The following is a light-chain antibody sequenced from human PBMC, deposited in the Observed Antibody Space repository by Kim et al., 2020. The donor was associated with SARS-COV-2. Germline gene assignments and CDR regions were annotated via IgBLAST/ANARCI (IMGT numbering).Light chain of an antibody. CDR3: LQFHSFPWT. Sequence: ASVRDRVTLTCRASQSIRNELGWYQQKPGTTPKRLIYSASSLQSGVPSRFSGSGSGSEFTLTISSLQPEDFATYYCLQFHSFPWTFGQGTKVDIK. V-gene: IGKV1-17*01. CDR2: SAS. CDR1: QSIRNE. J-gene: IGKJ1*01.